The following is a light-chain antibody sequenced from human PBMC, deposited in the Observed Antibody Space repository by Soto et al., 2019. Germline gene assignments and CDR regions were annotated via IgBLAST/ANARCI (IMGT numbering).Light chain of an antibody. CDR1: SSNIGSNT. V-gene: IGLV1-44*01. CDR3: AAWDDSLNGQVV. CDR2: GNN. J-gene: IGLJ3*02. Sequence: QSVLTQPPSASGTPGQRVTISCSGSSSNIGSNTVNWYQRLPGTAPKLLIYGNNQRPSGVPDRFSGSKSGTSASLAISGLQSEDEADYYCAAWDDSLNGQVVFGGGTKPAVL.